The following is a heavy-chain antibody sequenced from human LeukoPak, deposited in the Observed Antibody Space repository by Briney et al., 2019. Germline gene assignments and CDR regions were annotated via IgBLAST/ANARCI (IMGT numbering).Heavy chain of an antibody. V-gene: IGHV3-74*01. J-gene: IGHJ6*02. CDR3: ARGQYYDFWSGYYGRDYYYYGMDV. Sequence: GGSLRLSCAASGFTVSSYWMHWVRQAPGKGLVWVSRINRDGSRIDHADSVRGRFTISRDNSKNTLYLQMNSLRAEDTAVYYCARGQYYDFWSGYYGRDYYYYGMDVWGQGTTVTVSS. CDR1: GFTVSSYW. CDR2: INRDGSRI. D-gene: IGHD3-3*01.